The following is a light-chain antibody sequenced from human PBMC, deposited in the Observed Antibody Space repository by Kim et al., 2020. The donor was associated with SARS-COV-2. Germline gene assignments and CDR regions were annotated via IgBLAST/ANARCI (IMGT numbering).Light chain of an antibody. CDR3: QSYDNSLSVWV. J-gene: IGLJ3*02. CDR1: SSNIGARYD. Sequence: QSVLTQPPSVSGAPGQRVTISCTGTSSNIGARYDVHWYQHLPGTAPKLLIYGYNNRPSGVPVRFSGSKSGTSASLAITGLQAEDEADYYCQSYDNSLSVWVCGGGTKLTVL. V-gene: IGLV1-40*01. CDR2: GYN.